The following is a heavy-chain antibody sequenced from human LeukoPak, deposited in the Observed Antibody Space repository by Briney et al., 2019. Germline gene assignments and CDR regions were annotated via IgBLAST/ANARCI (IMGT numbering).Heavy chain of an antibody. CDR2: IYYSGST. Sequence: SETLSLTCSVSGVSISAYYWSWIRQPPGKGLEWIGYIYYSGSTNYNPSLKSRVTISVDTSKNQFSLKLSSVTAADTAVYYCARLAGDYRVTTFDYWGQGTLVTVSS. J-gene: IGHJ4*02. D-gene: IGHD4-17*01. CDR1: GVSISAYY. V-gene: IGHV4-59*08. CDR3: ARLAGDYRVTTFDY.